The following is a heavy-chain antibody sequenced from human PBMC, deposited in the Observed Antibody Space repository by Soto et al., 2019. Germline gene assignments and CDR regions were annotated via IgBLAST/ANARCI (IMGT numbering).Heavy chain of an antibody. CDR1: GFIFSNAW. Sequence: EVRLVESGGGLVKPGGSLRLSCAASGFIFSNAWMTWVRQAPGKGLEWVGRIKSKRDGGTTDYAAPVKGRFTISRDDSKNTLYLQMNSLKSEDTAVYYCTTTWELLLYFDNWGQGTLVTVS. CDR3: TTTWELLLYFDN. CDR2: IKSKRDGGTT. J-gene: IGHJ4*02. V-gene: IGHV3-15*01. D-gene: IGHD2-15*01.